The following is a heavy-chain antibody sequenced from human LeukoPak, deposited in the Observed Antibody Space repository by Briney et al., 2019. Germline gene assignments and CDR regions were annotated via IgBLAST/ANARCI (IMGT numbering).Heavy chain of an antibody. J-gene: IGHJ5*02. D-gene: IGHD6-13*01. CDR2: ISAYNGNT. V-gene: IGHV1-18*01. CDR1: GYTFTSYG. CDR3: ASSSAGLGGDWFDP. Sequence: ASVKVSCKASGYTFTSYGISWVRQAPGQGLGWMGWISAYNGNTNYAQKLQGRVTMTTDTSTSTAYMELRSLRSDDTAVYYCASSSAGLGGDWFDPWGQGTLVTVSS.